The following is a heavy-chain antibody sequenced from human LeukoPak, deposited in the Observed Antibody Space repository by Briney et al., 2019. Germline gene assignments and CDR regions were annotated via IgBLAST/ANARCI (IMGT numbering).Heavy chain of an antibody. J-gene: IGHJ4*02. D-gene: IGHD5-18*01. CDR1: GGSISSSSYY. CDR3: ARAGSYGFWFDY. Sequence: SETLSLTCTVSGGSISSSSYYWGWIRQPPGKGLEWIGSIYYSGSTYYNPSLKSRVTISVDTSKNQFSLKLSSVTAADTAVYYCARAGSYGFWFDYWGQGTLVTVSS. CDR2: IYYSGST. V-gene: IGHV4-39*01.